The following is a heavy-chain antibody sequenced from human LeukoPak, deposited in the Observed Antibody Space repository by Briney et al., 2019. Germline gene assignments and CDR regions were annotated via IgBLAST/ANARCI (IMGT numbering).Heavy chain of an antibody. D-gene: IGHD2-15*01. CDR1: GFTFDDYA. CDR3: AKDHSYCSGGSCQGVLDY. CDR2: ISWNSGSI. J-gene: IGHJ4*02. Sequence: SLRLSCAASGFTFDDYAMHWVRQAPGKGLEWVSGISWNSGSIGYADSVKGRFTISRDNAKNSLYLQMNSLRAEDTALYYCAKDHSYCSGGSCQGVLDYWGQGTLVTVSS. V-gene: IGHV3-9*01.